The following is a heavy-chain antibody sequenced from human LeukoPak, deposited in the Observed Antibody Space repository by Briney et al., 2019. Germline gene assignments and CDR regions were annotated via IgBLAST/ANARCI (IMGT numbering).Heavy chain of an antibody. CDR2: IYYSGST. CDR3: ARESGM. CDR1: GGFLSSSSYC. Sequence: SETLSLTCTVSGGFLSSSSYCWGWLRQTPGKGLEWIGSIYYSGSTYYNPSLKSRVTIAVDTSKNQFSLKLSSVTAADTAVHYCARESGMWGQGTLVTVSS. D-gene: IGHD1-26*01. J-gene: IGHJ4*02. V-gene: IGHV4-39*07.